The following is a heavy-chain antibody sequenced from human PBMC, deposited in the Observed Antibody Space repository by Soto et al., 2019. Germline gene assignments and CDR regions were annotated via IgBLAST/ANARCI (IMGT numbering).Heavy chain of an antibody. V-gene: IGHV3-23*01. J-gene: IGHJ4*02. Sequence: EVQLLESGGGLVQPGGSLRLSCAASGFTFSTYAMSWVRQAPGKGLEWVSAISGSGSNTYYADSVKGRFTISRDDSKSKLHLPMNSPSAADTAVYYCARHPSHSSYTLFYYFDYWGQGTLVTVSS. CDR3: ARHPSHSSYTLFYYFDY. CDR1: GFTFSTYA. D-gene: IGHD2-2*02. CDR2: ISGSGSNT.